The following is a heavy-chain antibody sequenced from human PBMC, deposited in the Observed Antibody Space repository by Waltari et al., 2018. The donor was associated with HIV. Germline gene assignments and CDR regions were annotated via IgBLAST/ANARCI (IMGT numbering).Heavy chain of an antibody. Sequence: QVQLVESGGGVVKSGGSLSLSCGVSGFYVSAYGIHWVSQAPGKGLEWVAVMSYYGKTFYSDGVKGRFTMSRDTSKNTMFLQMDRLKVGDRGIYHCAKDLNMFYHGSGFDYWGPGTAVSVS. V-gene: IGHV3-30*18. CDR1: GFYVSAYG. D-gene: IGHD3-10*01. CDR3: AKDLNMFYHGSGFDY. J-gene: IGHJ4*02. CDR2: MSYYGKT.